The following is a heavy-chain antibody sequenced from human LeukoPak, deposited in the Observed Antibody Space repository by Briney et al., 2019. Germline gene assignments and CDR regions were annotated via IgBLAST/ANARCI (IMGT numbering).Heavy chain of an antibody. CDR3: ARVKRYYYDTSDKDAFDI. CDR2: INPRGGST. D-gene: IGHD3-22*01. V-gene: IGHV1-46*01. Sequence: ASVKVSCKASGYTFTSYCMHWVRQAPGQGLEWMGIINPRGGSTSYTQKFQGRVTMTTDTSTSTAYMELSSLRSDDTAVYYCARVKRYYYDTSDKDAFDIWGQGTMVTVSS. J-gene: IGHJ3*02. CDR1: GYTFTSYC.